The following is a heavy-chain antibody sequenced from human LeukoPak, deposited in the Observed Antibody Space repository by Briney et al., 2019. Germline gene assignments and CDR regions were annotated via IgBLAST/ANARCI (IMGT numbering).Heavy chain of an antibody. CDR2: MNPNSGNT. V-gene: IGHV1-8*02. D-gene: IGHD4-11*01. J-gene: IGHJ6*03. Sequence: ASVKVSCKASGYTFTSYDINWVRQATGQGLEWMGWMNPNSGNTGYAQKFQGRVTMTTDTSTSTAYMELRSLRSDDTAVYYCATLDYSNPMDVWGKGTTVTVSS. CDR1: GYTFTSYD. CDR3: ATLDYSNPMDV.